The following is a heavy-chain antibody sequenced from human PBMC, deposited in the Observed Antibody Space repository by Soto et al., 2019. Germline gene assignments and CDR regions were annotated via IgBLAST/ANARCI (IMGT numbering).Heavy chain of an antibody. CDR1: GFTFDDYA. CDR2: ISWNSGSI. J-gene: IGHJ5*02. CDR3: AKDIGSVVVPAAIRWFDP. V-gene: IGHV3-9*01. D-gene: IGHD2-2*01. Sequence: GGSLRLSCAASGFTFDDYAMHWVRQAPGKGLEWVSGISWNSGSIGYADSVKGRFAISRDNAKNSLYLQMNSLRAEDTALYYCAKDIGSVVVPAAIRWFDPWGQGTLVTVSS.